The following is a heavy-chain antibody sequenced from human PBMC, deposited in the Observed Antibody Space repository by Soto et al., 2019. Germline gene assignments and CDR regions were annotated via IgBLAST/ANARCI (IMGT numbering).Heavy chain of an antibody. CDR1: GGSVSSGSYY. CDR3: ARDWLVAVGGNFFSDMDV. CDR2: IYYSGST. Sequence: SETLSLTCTVSGGSVSSGSYYWSWIRQPPGKGLEWIGYIYYSGSTNYNPSLKSRVTISVDTSKNQFSLKLSSVTAADTAVYYCARDWLVAVGGNFFSDMDVWGQGTMLDVS. J-gene: IGHJ6*02. D-gene: IGHD6-19*01. V-gene: IGHV4-61*01.